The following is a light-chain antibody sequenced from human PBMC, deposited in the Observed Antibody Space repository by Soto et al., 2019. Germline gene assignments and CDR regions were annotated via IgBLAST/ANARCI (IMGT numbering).Light chain of an antibody. J-gene: IGKJ1*01. CDR2: SAS. Sequence: DIQMTQSTSSLSASIGDRVTITCRASRGINTYVNWYQQKPGKAPKLLIFSASNLQGGVPSRFSGTGSGTDFTFTISSLLPEDFATYYCQQTYTTPRTFGQGTKVDI. V-gene: IGKV1-39*01. CDR1: RGINTY. CDR3: QQTYTTPRT.